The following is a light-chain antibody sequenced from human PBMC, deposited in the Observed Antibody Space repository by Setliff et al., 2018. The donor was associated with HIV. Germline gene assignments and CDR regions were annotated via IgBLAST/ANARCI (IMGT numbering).Light chain of an antibody. J-gene: IGLJ1*01. CDR2: EVT. V-gene: IGLV2-14*02. CDR1: NSDVGSYDV. CDR3: TSYTTSSSPYV. Sequence: QSVLTQPASVSGSPGQSITISCIGTNSDVGSYDVVSWYQQHPGKAPKVIIYEVTKWPSGVSNRFSGSKSGNTAPLTISGLQAEDEADYYCTSYTTSSSPYVFGTGTKVTVL.